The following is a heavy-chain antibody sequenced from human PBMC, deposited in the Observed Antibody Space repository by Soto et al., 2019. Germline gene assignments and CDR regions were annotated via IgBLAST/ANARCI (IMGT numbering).Heavy chain of an antibody. J-gene: IGHJ4*02. CDR1: GGSISSGDYY. CDR2: IYYSGST. V-gene: IGHV4-30-4*01. CDR3: ARGQGYCSGGSCYAQDFDY. D-gene: IGHD2-15*01. Sequence: SETLSLTCTVSGGSISSGDYYWSWIRQPPGKGLEWIGYIYYSGSTYYNPSLKSRVTISVDTSKNQFSLKLSSVTAADTAVYYCARGQGYCSGGSCYAQDFDYWGQGTLVTVSS.